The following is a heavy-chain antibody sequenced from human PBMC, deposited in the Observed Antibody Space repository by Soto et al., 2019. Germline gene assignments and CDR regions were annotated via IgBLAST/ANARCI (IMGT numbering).Heavy chain of an antibody. Sequence: PGGSLRLSCAASGFTFDDYAMHWVRQAPGKGLEWVAVISYGGSNKYYADSVKGRFTISRDNSKNTLYLQMNNLRAEDTAVYYCAKDNCISTSCYRLYNWFDPWGQGTLVTVSS. J-gene: IGHJ5*02. CDR2: ISYGGSNK. CDR1: GFTFDDYA. V-gene: IGHV3-30*18. CDR3: AKDNCISTSCYRLYNWFDP. D-gene: IGHD2-2*01.